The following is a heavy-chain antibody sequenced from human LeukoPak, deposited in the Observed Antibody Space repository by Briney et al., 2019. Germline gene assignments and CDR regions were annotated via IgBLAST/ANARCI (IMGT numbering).Heavy chain of an antibody. CDR1: GFTFSSYA. J-gene: IGHJ4*02. CDR2: ISGSGGST. D-gene: IGHD4-17*01. CDR3: AKVIRAMTTVNPIDY. Sequence: GGSLRLSCAASGFTFSSYAMSWVRQAPGKGLEWVAAISGSGGSTYYADSVKGRFTISRDNSKNTLYLQMNSLRAEDTAVYYCAKVIRAMTTVNPIDYWGQGTLVTVSS. V-gene: IGHV3-23*01.